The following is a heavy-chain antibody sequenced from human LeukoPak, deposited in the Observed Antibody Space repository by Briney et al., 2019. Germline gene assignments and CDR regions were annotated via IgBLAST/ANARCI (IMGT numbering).Heavy chain of an antibody. CDR3: AAAFKYSSSGISVGY. Sequence: ASETLSLTCAVYGGSFSGYYWSWIRQPPGKGLEWIGEINHSGSTNYNPSLKSRVTTSVDTSKNQFSLKLSSVTAADTAVCYCAAAFKYSSSGISVGYWGQGTLVTVSS. D-gene: IGHD6-13*01. CDR1: GGSFSGYY. J-gene: IGHJ4*02. CDR2: INHSGST. V-gene: IGHV4-34*01.